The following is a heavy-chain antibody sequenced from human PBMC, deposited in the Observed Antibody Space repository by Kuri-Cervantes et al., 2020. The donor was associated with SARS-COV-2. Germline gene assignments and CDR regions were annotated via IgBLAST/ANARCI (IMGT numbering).Heavy chain of an antibody. CDR2: IYYSGST. CDR3: ARGLGLVTAITTYIFDS. D-gene: IGHD2-21*02. V-gene: IGHV4-34*01. Sequence: SQTLSLTCAVYGGSFSGYYWSWIRQPPGKGLEWIGYIYYSGSTNYNPSLKSRVTISIDTSKNQFSLKLTSLTAADTAVYYCARGLGLVTAITTYIFDSWGQGSLVTVSS. J-gene: IGHJ4*02. CDR1: GGSFSGYY.